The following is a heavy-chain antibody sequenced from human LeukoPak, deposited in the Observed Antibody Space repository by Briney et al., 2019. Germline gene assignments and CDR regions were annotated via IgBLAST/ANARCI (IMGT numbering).Heavy chain of an antibody. J-gene: IGHJ5*02. CDR3: AREPLQQLYLNWFDP. Sequence: GGSLRLSCAASGFTFSDHHMDWVRQAPGKGLEWIGRSKNKDYAYSTVYAASVKGRFTFSRDDPKSSLYLQMNSLRAEDTAVYYCAREPLQQLYLNWFDPWGQGTLVTVSA. CDR2: SKNKDYAYST. V-gene: IGHV3-72*01. CDR1: GFTFSDHH. D-gene: IGHD6-13*01.